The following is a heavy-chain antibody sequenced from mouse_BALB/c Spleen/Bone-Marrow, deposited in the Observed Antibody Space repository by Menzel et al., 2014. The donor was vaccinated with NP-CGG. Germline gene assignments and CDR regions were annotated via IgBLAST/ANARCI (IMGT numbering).Heavy chain of an antibody. J-gene: IGHJ2*01. V-gene: IGHV1S56*01. CDR1: GYTFTSYY. Sequence: QVHVKQSGPELVKPGASVKMSCKASGYTFTSYYIHWVKQRPGQGLEWIGWIYPGDGSTKYNEKFKGKTTLTADKSSSTAYMLLSSLTSEDSAIYFCAREELPYYFDYWGQGTTLTVSS. CDR2: IYPGDGST. CDR3: AREELPYYFDY.